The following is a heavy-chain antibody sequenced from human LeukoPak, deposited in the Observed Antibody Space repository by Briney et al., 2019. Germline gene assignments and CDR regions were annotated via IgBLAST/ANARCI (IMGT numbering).Heavy chain of an antibody. V-gene: IGHV1-18*01. J-gene: IGHJ5*02. Sequence: ASVKVSCKASGYTFTSYGISWVRQAPGQGLEWMGWISAYNGNTNYAQKLQGRATMTTDTSTSTAYMELRSLRSNDTAVYYCARVGSLWFGESVLNWFDPWGQGTLVTVSS. CDR1: GYTFTSYG. CDR2: ISAYNGNT. D-gene: IGHD3-10*01. CDR3: ARVGSLWFGESVLNWFDP.